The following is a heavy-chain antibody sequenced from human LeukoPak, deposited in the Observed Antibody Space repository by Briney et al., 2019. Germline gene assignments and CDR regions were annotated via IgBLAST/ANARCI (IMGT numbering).Heavy chain of an antibody. CDR1: GGSFSGYY. CDR3: ARVVHFRRTGAPVYGMDV. Sequence: SETLSLTCAVYGGSFSGYYWSWIRQPPGKGLEWIGEINHSGSTNYNPSLKSRVTISVDTSKNQFSLKLSSVTAADTAVYYCARVVHFRRTGAPVYGMDVWGQGTTVTVSS. J-gene: IGHJ6*02. V-gene: IGHV4-34*01. D-gene: IGHD3/OR15-3a*01. CDR2: INHSGST.